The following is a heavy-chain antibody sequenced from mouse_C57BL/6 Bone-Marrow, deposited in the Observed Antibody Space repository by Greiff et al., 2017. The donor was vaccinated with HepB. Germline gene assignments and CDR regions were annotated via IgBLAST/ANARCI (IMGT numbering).Heavy chain of an antibody. Sequence: VQLQQSGPELVKPGASVKISCKASGYSFTGYYMNWVKQSPEKSLEWIGEINPSTGGTTYNQKFKAKATLTVDKSSSTAYMQLKSLTSEDSAVYYCARGVYGNYWGQGTLVTVSA. D-gene: IGHD2-10*02. J-gene: IGHJ3*01. CDR1: GYSFTGYY. CDR2: INPSTGGT. CDR3: ARGVYGNY. V-gene: IGHV1-42*01.